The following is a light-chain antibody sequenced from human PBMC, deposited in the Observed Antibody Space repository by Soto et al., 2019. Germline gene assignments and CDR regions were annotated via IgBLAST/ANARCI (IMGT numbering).Light chain of an antibody. CDR3: CAYTSSATLV. CDR1: SSDVGSYNL. V-gene: IGLV2-23*01. J-gene: IGLJ3*02. Sequence: QSVLPQPASVSGSPGQSITISCIGTSSDVGSYNLVSWYQQYPGKAPKLMIYEGTERPSGVSNRFSGSKSGNTASLTVSGLQAEDEADYYCCAYTSSATLVFVGGTKLTV. CDR2: EGT.